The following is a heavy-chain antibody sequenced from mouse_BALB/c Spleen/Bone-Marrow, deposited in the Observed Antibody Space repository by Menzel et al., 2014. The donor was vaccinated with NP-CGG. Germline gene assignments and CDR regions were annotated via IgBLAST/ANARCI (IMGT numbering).Heavy chain of an antibody. CDR1: GDSITSGY. Sequence: VQLQQSGPSLVKPSQTLSLTCSVTGDSITSGYWNWIRKFPGNKLEYMGYISYSGSTYYNPSLKSRISITRDTSKNQYYLQLNSVTTEDTATYYCARYYYGSSYWCFDVRGAGTTVTVSS. D-gene: IGHD1-1*01. J-gene: IGHJ1*01. V-gene: IGHV3-8*02. CDR3: ARYYYGSSYWCFDV. CDR2: ISYSGST.